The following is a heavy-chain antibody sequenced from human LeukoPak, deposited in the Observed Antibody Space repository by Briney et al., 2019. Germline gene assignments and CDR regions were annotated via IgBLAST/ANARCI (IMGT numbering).Heavy chain of an antibody. Sequence: PGGSLRLSCAASGFTFSSYSMNWVCQAPGKGLEWVSYISSSSSTIYYADSVKGRFTISRDNAKNSLYLQMNSLRAEDTAVYYCARESTVTGDGMDVWGQGTTVTVSS. CDR3: ARESTVTGDGMDV. D-gene: IGHD4-17*01. V-gene: IGHV3-48*04. CDR2: ISSSSSTI. CDR1: GFTFSSYS. J-gene: IGHJ6*02.